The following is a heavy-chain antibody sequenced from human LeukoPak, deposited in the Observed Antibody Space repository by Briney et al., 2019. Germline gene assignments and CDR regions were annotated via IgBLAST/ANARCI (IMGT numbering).Heavy chain of an antibody. Sequence: PGGSLRLSCAVSGITLSNYGMSWVRQAPGKGLEWVEGISDSGGRTNYADSVKGRFTISRDNSKNTLYLQMNSLRAEDTAVYYCAKDRGHNPLDYWGQGTLVTVSS. CDR2: ISDSGGRT. V-gene: IGHV3-23*01. J-gene: IGHJ4*02. D-gene: IGHD5-12*01. CDR1: GITLSNYG. CDR3: AKDRGHNPLDY.